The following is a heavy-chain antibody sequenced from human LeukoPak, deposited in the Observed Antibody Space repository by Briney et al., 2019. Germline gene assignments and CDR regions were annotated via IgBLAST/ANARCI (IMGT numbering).Heavy chain of an antibody. V-gene: IGHV4-59*08. J-gene: IGHJ4*02. D-gene: IGHD3-16*02. Sequence: SETLSLTCTVSGGSISSYYWSWIRQPPGKGLEWIGYIYYSGSTNYNPSPKSRVTISVDTSKNQFSLKLSSVTAADTAVYYCARGGVMITFGGVIAYLDFDYWGQGTLVTVSS. CDR3: ARGGVMITFGGVIAYLDFDY. CDR1: GGSISSYY. CDR2: IYYSGST.